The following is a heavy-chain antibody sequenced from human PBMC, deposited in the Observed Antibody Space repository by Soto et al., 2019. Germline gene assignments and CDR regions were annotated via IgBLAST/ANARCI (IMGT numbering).Heavy chain of an antibody. Sequence: KTSETLSLTCTVSGGSISSGDYYWSWIRQPPGKGLEWIGYIYYSGSTNYNPSLKSRVTISVDTSKNQFSLKLSSVTAADTAVYYCARVIIYQPLWGEAVNAFDIWGQGTMVTVSS. J-gene: IGHJ3*02. V-gene: IGHV4-61*08. D-gene: IGHD2-2*01. CDR3: ARVIIYQPLWGEAVNAFDI. CDR1: GGSISSGDYY. CDR2: IYYSGST.